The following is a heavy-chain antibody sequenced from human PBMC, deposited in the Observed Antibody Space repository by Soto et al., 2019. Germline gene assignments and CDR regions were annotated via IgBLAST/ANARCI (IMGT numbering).Heavy chain of an antibody. D-gene: IGHD3-3*01. J-gene: IGHJ6*02. CDR1: GGTFSSYA. Sequence: SVKVSCKASGGTFSSYAISWVRQAPGQGLEWMGGIIPIFGTANYAQKFQGRVTITADESTSTTYMELSSLRSEDTAVYYCARDDFWSGYPPRIYYYYGMDVWGQGTMVTVSS. CDR3: ARDDFWSGYPPRIYYYYGMDV. V-gene: IGHV1-69*13. CDR2: IIPIFGTA.